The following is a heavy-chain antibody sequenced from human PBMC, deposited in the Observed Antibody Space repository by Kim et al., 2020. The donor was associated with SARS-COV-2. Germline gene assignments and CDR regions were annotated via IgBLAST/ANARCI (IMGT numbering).Heavy chain of an antibody. CDR2: IIPIFGTA. J-gene: IGHJ6*02. D-gene: IGHD3-9*01. V-gene: IGHV1-69*13. CDR3: ASCYDILTGYPNYYYYYGMDV. Sequence: SVKVSCKASGGTFSSYAISWVRQAPGQGLEWMGGIIPIFGTANYAQKFQGRVTITADESTSTAYMELSSLRSEDTAVYYCASCYDILTGYPNYYYYYGMDVWGQGTTVTVSS. CDR1: GGTFSSYA.